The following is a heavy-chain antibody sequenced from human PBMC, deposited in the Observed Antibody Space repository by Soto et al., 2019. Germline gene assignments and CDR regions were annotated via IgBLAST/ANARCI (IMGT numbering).Heavy chain of an antibody. V-gene: IGHV3-15*07. J-gene: IGHJ5*02. Sequence: EAQLVESGGGLVEPGGSLRLSCAASGFTLSTAWMHWVRQAPGRGLEWVGRIKSKTAGGTTDYAAPVRGRFSISRDDSKNMLYLDMNGLKTEDTAVYFCATDRSAYKLQSRYNWFDPWGQGTLVTVSS. CDR1: GFTLSTAW. CDR2: IKSKTAGGTT. D-gene: IGHD1-7*01. CDR3: ATDRSAYKLQSRYNWFDP.